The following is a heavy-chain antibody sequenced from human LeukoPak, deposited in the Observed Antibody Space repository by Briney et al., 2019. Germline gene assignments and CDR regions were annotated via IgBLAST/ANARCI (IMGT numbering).Heavy chain of an antibody. J-gene: IGHJ4*02. D-gene: IGHD3-10*01. CDR3: AKPPKGVLVRGSRFDY. CDR2: ISGSGGST. Sequence: GGSLRLSCGASGFSFSDHSMSWVRQAPGKGLEWVSAISGSGGSTYYADSVKGRFTISRDNSKNTLYLQMNSLRAEDTAVYYCAKPPKGVLVRGSRFDYWGQGTLVTVSS. CDR1: GFSFSDHS. V-gene: IGHV3-23*01.